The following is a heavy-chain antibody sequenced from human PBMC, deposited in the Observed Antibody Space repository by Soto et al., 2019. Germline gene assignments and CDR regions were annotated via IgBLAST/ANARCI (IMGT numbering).Heavy chain of an antibody. J-gene: IGHJ6*02. CDR2: INHSGST. Sequence: SETLSLTCAVYGGSFSGYYWSWIRQPPGKGLEWIGEINHSGSTNYNPSLKSRVTISVDTSKNQLSLKLSSVTAADTAVYYCARAAGRQLWLLESYYGMDVWGQGTTVTVSS. D-gene: IGHD5-18*01. CDR3: ARAAGRQLWLLESYYGMDV. V-gene: IGHV4-34*01. CDR1: GGSFSGYY.